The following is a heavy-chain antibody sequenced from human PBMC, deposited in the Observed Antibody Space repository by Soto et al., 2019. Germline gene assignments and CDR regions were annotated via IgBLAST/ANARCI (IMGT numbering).Heavy chain of an antibody. CDR3: AKDRLGGNFDY. V-gene: IGHV3-23*01. CDR2: LSGTGGST. CDR1: GFTFNNYA. J-gene: IGHJ4*02. Sequence: EVQVLDSGGGLVQPGGSLRLSCAASGFTFNNYAMNWVLQAPGKGLEWVATLSGTGGSTYYADSVKGRFTIARDNSKNTLYLQMNRLRVEDTAVYYCAKDRLGGNFDYWGQGTQVTVSS.